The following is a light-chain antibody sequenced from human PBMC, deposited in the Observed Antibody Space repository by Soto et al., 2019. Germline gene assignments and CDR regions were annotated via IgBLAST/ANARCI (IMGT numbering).Light chain of an antibody. CDR3: PQYNLWPWT. CDR1: QSVSTN. J-gene: IGKJ1*01. V-gene: IGKV3-15*01. Sequence: DIVMTQSPATLSVSPGERATLSCRASQSVSTNLAWYQRKPGQAPRLLIHGASTRATGVPARFSGTGSGTEFALTLSSLQSEDLAVYYCPQYNLWPWTFGQGTKVEIK. CDR2: GAS.